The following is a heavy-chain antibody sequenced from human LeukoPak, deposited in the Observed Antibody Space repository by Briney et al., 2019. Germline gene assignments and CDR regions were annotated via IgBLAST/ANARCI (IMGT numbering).Heavy chain of an antibody. CDR1: GYTFTGYY. CDR3: ARAVAVAGTYLGY. D-gene: IGHD6-19*01. V-gene: IGHV1-3*03. J-gene: IGHJ4*02. CDR2: INAGNGNT. Sequence: ASVKVSCKASGYTFTGYYMHWVRQAPGQRLEWMGWINAGNGNTKYSQEFQGRVTITRDTSASTAYMELSSLRSEDMAVYYCARAVAVAGTYLGYWGQGTLVTVSS.